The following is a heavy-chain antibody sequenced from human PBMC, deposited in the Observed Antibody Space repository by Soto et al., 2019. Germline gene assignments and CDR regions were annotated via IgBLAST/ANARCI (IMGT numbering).Heavy chain of an antibody. CDR3: ARGAAAAGTDWFDA. Sequence: PGGSLRLSCAASGFTFISYGMTWVRQAPGKGLEWVSGITTTGRNTYYAESVKGRFTISRDNSKNVVYLQMTSLRAEDTAVYYCARGAAAAGTDWFDAWGQGTLVIVSS. V-gene: IGHV3-23*01. CDR2: ITTTGRNT. J-gene: IGHJ5*02. CDR1: GFTFISYG. D-gene: IGHD6-13*01.